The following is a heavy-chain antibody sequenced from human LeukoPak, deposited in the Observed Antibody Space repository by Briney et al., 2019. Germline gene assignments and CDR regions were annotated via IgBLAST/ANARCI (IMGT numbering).Heavy chain of an antibody. CDR1: GFTFSSYS. CDR2: ISSSSSYI. Sequence: GGSLRLSCAASGFTFSSYSMNWVRQAPGKGLEWVSSISSSSSYIYYADSVKGRFTISRDNAKNSLYLQMNSLRAEDTALYYCAKDPDSSGYYYFDYWGQGTLVTVSS. D-gene: IGHD3-22*01. J-gene: IGHJ4*02. V-gene: IGHV3-21*04. CDR3: AKDPDSSGYYYFDY.